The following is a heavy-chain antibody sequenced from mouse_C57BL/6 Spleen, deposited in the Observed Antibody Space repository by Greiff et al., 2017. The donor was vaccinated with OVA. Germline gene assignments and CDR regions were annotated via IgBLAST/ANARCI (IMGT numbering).Heavy chain of an antibody. CDR2: INPSTGGT. J-gene: IGHJ4*01. Sequence: EVQRVESGPELVKPGASVKISCKASGYSFTGYYMNWVKQSPEKSLEWIGEINPSTGGTTYNQKFKAKATLTVDKSSSTAYMQLKSLTSEDSAVYYCARWWLNAMDYWGQGTSVTVSS. V-gene: IGHV1-42*01. CDR3: ARWWLNAMDY. D-gene: IGHD1-1*02. CDR1: GYSFTGYY.